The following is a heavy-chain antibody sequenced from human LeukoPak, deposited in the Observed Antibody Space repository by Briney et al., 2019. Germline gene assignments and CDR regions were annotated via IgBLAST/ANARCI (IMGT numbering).Heavy chain of an antibody. Sequence: PGGSLRLSCAASGFTFSSYAMHWVRQAPGKGLEWVAVISYDGSNKYYADSVKGRFTISRDNSKNTLYLQMNSLRAEDTAVYYCAREVQDIVATHFDYWGQGTLVTVSS. CDR2: ISYDGSNK. D-gene: IGHD5-12*01. CDR3: AREVQDIVATHFDY. V-gene: IGHV3-30*04. J-gene: IGHJ4*02. CDR1: GFTFSSYA.